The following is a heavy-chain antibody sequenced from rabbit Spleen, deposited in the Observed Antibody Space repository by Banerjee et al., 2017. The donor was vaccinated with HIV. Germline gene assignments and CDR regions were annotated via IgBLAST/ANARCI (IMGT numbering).Heavy chain of an antibody. CDR2: INCATGKA. CDR3: AREDVGGSVSL. Sequence: QEQLVESGGGLVQPEGSLTLTCKASGFSFSSNYWICWVRQAPGKGLEWIACINCATGKAVYASWVNGRFTISSNTNQNTVSLQINSLTAADTATYFCAREDVGGSVSLWGQGTLVTVS. V-gene: IGHV1S45*01. D-gene: IGHD1-1*01. CDR1: GFSFSSNYW. J-gene: IGHJ3*01.